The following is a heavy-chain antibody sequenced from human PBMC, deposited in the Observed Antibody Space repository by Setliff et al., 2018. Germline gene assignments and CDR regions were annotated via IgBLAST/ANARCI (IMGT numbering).Heavy chain of an antibody. V-gene: IGHV1-18*01. CDR2: ISAYTGNT. J-gene: IGHJ4*02. Sequence: ASVKVSCKASGYTFSHSGITWVRQAPGQGLEWMGWISAYTGNTNYAPKFQGTVLMTADTSTTTAYLELRSLRSDDTAVYYCSRLVRFCTRIVCQRLSGDDYWGQGTLVTVSS. D-gene: IGHD3-10*01. CDR3: SRLVRFCTRIVCQRLSGDDY. CDR1: GYTFSHSG.